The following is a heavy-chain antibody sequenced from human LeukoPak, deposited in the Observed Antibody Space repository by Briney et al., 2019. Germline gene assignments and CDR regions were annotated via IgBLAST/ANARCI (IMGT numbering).Heavy chain of an antibody. V-gene: IGHV3-21*01. J-gene: IGHJ4*02. CDR3: ARGQSEYSYGTLVS. CDR2: ISSSSNYI. D-gene: IGHD5-18*01. Sequence: PGGSLRLSCAASGFTFRSYSMNWVRQAPGKGLEWVSSISSSSNYIYYADSIKGRLTISRDNARNSLFLQMNSLRGEDTAVYYCARGQSEYSYGTLVSWGQGTLVTVSS. CDR1: GFTFRSYS.